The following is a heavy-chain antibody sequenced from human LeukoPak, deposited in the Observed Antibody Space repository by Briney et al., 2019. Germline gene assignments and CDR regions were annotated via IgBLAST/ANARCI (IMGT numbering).Heavy chain of an antibody. V-gene: IGHV1-3*01. Sequence: ASVKVSCKASGYTFTSYAMHWVRQAPGQGLEWMGWINAGNGNTKYSQKSQGRVTITRDTSASTAYMELSSLRSEDTAVYYCATIEHSSAFDIWGQGTMVTVSS. CDR3: ATIEHSSAFDI. D-gene: IGHD3-9*01. CDR1: GYTFTSYA. CDR2: INAGNGNT. J-gene: IGHJ3*02.